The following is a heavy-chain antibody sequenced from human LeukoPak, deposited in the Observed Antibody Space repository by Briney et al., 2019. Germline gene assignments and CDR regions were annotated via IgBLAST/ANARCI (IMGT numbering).Heavy chain of an antibody. CDR2: ISASNGNT. CDR3: ARHHERFLEWNTPTPCDY. D-gene: IGHD3-3*01. V-gene: IGHV1-18*04. Sequence: ASVKVSCKASGYIFTSHGISWVRQAPGQGLEWMGWISASNGNTKYAQKLQGRVTMTTDTSTSTAYMEPRSLRSDDTAVYYCARHHERFLEWNTPTPCDYWGQGTLVTVSS. CDR1: GYIFTSHG. J-gene: IGHJ4*02.